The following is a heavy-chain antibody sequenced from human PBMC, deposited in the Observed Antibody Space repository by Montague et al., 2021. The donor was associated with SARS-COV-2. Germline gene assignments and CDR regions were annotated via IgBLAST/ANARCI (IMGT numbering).Heavy chain of an antibody. J-gene: IGHJ6*02. CDR3: ARVRYYGSGTSLGMDV. Sequence: SETLSLTCAVYGGSFSGYYWSWIRQPPGKGLEWIGEISHSGSANYNPSLKSRGTISVATSKNQFPLKLSSVTAAATAVYYCARVRYYGSGTSLGMDVWGQGTTVTVSS. D-gene: IGHD3-10*01. CDR2: ISHSGSA. CDR1: GGSFSGYY. V-gene: IGHV4-34*01.